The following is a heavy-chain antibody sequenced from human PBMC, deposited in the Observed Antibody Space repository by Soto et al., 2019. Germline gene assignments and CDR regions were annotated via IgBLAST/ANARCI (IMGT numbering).Heavy chain of an antibody. CDR1: GFTFSDHY. CDR3: ARGKNGWEFLIDY. J-gene: IGHJ4*02. D-gene: IGHD1-26*01. Sequence: QVQLVESGGGLVKPGGSLRLSCAASGFTFSDHYMTWIRQAPGKGLEWVSYISSTGSYTNYADSVKGRFTISRDNAKNSLYLEMNSLRAEDTAVYYCARGKNGWEFLIDYWGQGTLVTVSS. V-gene: IGHV3-11*05. CDR2: ISSTGSYT.